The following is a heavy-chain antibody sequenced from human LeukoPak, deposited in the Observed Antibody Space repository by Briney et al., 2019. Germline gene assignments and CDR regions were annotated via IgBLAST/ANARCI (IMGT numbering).Heavy chain of an antibody. J-gene: IGHJ4*02. CDR3: AKDSRRLVRGDMDY. CDR1: GFTFSSYA. Sequence: GGSLRLSCAASGFTFSSYAMSWVRQAPGKGLEWVSAISGSGGSTYYADSVKGRFTISRDNSKNTLYLQMNNLRAEDTAVYYCAKDSRRLVRGDMDYWGQGTLVTVSS. D-gene: IGHD3-10*01. V-gene: IGHV3-23*01. CDR2: ISGSGGST.